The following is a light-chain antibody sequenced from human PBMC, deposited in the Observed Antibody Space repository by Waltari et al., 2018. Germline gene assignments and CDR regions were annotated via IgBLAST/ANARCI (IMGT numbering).Light chain of an antibody. V-gene: IGKV4-1*01. CDR2: WAS. Sequence: DIVMTQSPDSLAVSLGERATIHCKSSQSIFYSSNNKDYLAWYQLKPGQPPKLLIYWASTRESGVPDRFSGSGTGTDFTLTISSLQTEDVPTYYCQQYRDTPYTFGQGTNLEI. CDR3: QQYRDTPYT. CDR1: QSIFYSSNNKDY. J-gene: IGKJ2*01.